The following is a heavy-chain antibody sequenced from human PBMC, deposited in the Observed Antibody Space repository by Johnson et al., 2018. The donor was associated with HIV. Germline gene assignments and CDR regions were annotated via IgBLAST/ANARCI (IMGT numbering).Heavy chain of an antibody. D-gene: IGHD2-15*01. J-gene: IGHJ3*02. V-gene: IGHV3-21*01. CDR1: GFTFSSYA. Sequence: EVQLVESGGGLVQSGGSLRLSCGASGFTFSSYAMSWVRQAPGKGLEWVSAISGSGSTIYSADSVKGRFTISGDNAKNSLYLQMNSLRAEDTAVYYCARSKDCSGGSCPDAFDIWGQGTMLIVSS. CDR2: ISGSGSTI. CDR3: ARSKDCSGGSCPDAFDI.